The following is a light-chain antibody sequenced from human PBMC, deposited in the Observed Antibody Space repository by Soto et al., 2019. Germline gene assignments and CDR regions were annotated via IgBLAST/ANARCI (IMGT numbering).Light chain of an antibody. Sequence: QSVLTQPPSASGSPGQSVTISCTGTSSDVGGYNYVSWYQQHPGKAPKLMIYEVSKRPSGVPDRFSGSKSGNTASLTVSGLQAEDEADYYCNSYAGSNNLXFGGGTKLTVL. CDR2: EVS. V-gene: IGLV2-8*01. J-gene: IGLJ2*01. CDR3: NSYAGSNNLX. CDR1: SSDVGGYNY.